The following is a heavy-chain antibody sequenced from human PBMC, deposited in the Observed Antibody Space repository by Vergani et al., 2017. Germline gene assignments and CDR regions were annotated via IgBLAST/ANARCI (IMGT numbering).Heavy chain of an antibody. Sequence: EVQLVESGGGLVKPGGSLRLSCAASGFTFSSYSMNWVRQAPGKGLEWVSSISSSSSYIYYADSVKGRFTISRDNAKNSLYLQMNSLRAEDTAVYYCARGVAAAGTYYYYYMDVWGKGTTVTVSS. D-gene: IGHD6-13*01. J-gene: IGHJ6*03. CDR1: GFTFSSYS. CDR3: ARGVAAAGTYYYYYMDV. V-gene: IGHV3-21*01. CDR2: ISSSSSYI.